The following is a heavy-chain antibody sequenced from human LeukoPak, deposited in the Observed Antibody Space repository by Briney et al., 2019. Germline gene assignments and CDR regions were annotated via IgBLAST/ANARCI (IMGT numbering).Heavy chain of an antibody. CDR2: KKSARSHT. CDR1: GFTFSSYA. J-gene: IGHJ6*02. D-gene: IGHD3-9*01. Sequence: GLSLRLSCAASGFTFSSYARSWVRHAPAKGLVWVSRKKSARSHTKYADSVKSRFTIARDNAKSTLYLQMNSLRVEDTAVYYCARVQILTGFPTSGMDVWGQGTTVTVSS. CDR3: ARVQILTGFPTSGMDV. V-gene: IGHV3-74*01.